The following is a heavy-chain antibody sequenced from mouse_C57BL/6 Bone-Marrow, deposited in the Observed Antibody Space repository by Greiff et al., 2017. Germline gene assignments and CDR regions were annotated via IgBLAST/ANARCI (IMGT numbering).Heavy chain of an antibody. Sequence: QVQLQQPGAELVMPGASVKLSCKASGYTFTSYWMHWVQQRPGQGLEWIGEIDPCDSYTNYNQKFKGKSTLTVANSSSTAYMQLSSRTSDDSAVYYCARKTLFWLAYGGQGTLVTVSA. D-gene: IGHD1-1*01. J-gene: IGHJ3*01. CDR1: GYTFTSYW. V-gene: IGHV1-69*01. CDR3: ARKTLFWLAY. CDR2: IDPCDSYT.